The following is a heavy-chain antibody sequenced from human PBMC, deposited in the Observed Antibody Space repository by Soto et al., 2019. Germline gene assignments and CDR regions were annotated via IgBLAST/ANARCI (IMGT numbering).Heavy chain of an antibody. J-gene: IGHJ5*02. Sequence: ETLKLSCKGSGYTFNKYWVGWARQMPGKRLEWMGIIDPNDSKTKLNPSLDGQVSISVDKSIDTDYLQWNSLQASATAVYYCGRRRRDDSGYAWFVHWGQGTRVTVS. V-gene: IGHV5-51*01. CDR3: GRRRRDDSGYAWFVH. CDR2: IDPNDSKT. CDR1: GYTFNKYW. D-gene: IGHD3-22*01.